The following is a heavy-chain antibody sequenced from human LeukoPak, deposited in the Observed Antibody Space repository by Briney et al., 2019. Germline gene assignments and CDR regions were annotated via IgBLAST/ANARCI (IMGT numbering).Heavy chain of an antibody. D-gene: IGHD6-19*01. J-gene: IGHJ4*02. CDR1: GGSISSYY. V-gene: IGHV4-59*12. CDR3: ARGAPRSGWYIY. Sequence: PSETLSLTCTVSGGSISSYYWSWIRQPPGKGLEWIGYIYYSGSTNYNPSLKSRVTISVDTSKNQFSLQLNSVTPEDTAVYYCARGAPRSGWYIYWGQGTLVTVSS. CDR2: IYYSGST.